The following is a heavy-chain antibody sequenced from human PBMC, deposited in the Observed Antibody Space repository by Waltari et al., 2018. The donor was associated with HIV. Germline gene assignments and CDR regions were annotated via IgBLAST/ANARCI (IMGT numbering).Heavy chain of an antibody. Sequence: QVQLQESGPGLVKPSETLSLTCTVSGGSISSYYWSWIRQPPGKGLEWIGYIYYSGSTNYNPSLKSRVTISVDTSKNQFSLKPSSVTAADTAVYYCARGSDYDFWSSVNFDYWGQGTLVTVSS. D-gene: IGHD3-3*01. CDR1: GGSISSYY. V-gene: IGHV4-59*01. CDR2: IYYSGST. J-gene: IGHJ4*02. CDR3: ARGSDYDFWSSVNFDY.